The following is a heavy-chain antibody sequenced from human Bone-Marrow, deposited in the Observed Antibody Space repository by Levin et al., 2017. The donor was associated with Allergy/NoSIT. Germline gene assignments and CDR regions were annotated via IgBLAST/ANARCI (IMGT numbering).Heavy chain of an antibody. CDR1: GLTFSDYA. CDR3: TKDRYCTSSTCPLDY. V-gene: IGHV3-23*01. D-gene: IGHD2-2*01. Sequence: LSLTCAVSGLTFSDYAINWVRQAPGKGLEWVSGISGSGDTTYYADSVKGRFTISRDNSRNTLYLEMSGLRAEDTAVYYCTKDRYCTSSTCPLDYWGQGTLVTVSS. CDR2: ISGSGDTT. J-gene: IGHJ4*02.